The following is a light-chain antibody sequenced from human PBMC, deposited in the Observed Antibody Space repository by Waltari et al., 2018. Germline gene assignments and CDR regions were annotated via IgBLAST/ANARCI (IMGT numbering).Light chain of an antibody. CDR1: SSYVGGYNY. J-gene: IGLJ2*01. Sequence: QSALTQPPSASGSPRQSVTIPCTGTSSYVGGYNYVSWYQQHPGKAPKLMIYEVSKRPSGVPDRFSGSKSGNTASLTVSGLQAEDEADYYCSSYAGSNNVVFGGGTKLTVL. CDR3: SSYAGSNNVV. CDR2: EVS. V-gene: IGLV2-8*01.